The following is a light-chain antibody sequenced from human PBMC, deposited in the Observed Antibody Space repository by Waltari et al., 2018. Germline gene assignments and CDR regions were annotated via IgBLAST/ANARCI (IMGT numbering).Light chain of an antibody. CDR2: DAS. CDR1: PSVSSY. CDR3: QQRSNWPRT. J-gene: IGKJ1*01. V-gene: IGKV3-11*01. Sequence: EMLLTQSQATLSLSPGERANLSCRASPSVSSYLAWYQQKPGQAPRLLIYDASNRATGIPARFSGSGSGTDFTLTISSLEPEDFAVYYCQQRSNWPRTFGQGTKVEIK.